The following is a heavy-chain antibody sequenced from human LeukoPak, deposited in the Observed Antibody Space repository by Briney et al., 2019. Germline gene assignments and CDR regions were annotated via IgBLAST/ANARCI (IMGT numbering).Heavy chain of an antibody. CDR2: IIPILGIA. CDR1: GGTFSSYA. D-gene: IGHD5-18*01. V-gene: IGHV1-69*04. Sequence: SVKVPCKASGGTFSSYAISWVRQAPGQGLEWMGRIIPILGIANYAQKFQGRVTITADKSTSTAYMELSSLRSEDTAVYYCATSTGYSSGGYWGQGTLVTVSS. J-gene: IGHJ4*02. CDR3: ATSTGYSSGGY.